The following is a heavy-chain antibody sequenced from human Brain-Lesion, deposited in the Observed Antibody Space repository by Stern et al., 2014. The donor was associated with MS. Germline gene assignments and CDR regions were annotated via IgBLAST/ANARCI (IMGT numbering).Heavy chain of an antibody. Sequence: VQLVESGPGLVKPSETLSLTCIVSGDSISSRHYYWGWIRQPPGKGLQWIGSIYSSGSTYYSPSLNSRVTMSVDPSRNHFSLKLASVTAADTAIYYCARHIAVASTWVRWFDPWGPGTLVTVSS. V-gene: IGHV4-39*01. CDR3: ARHIAVASTWVRWFDP. J-gene: IGHJ5*02. CDR2: IYSSGST. D-gene: IGHD6-19*01. CDR1: GDSISSRHYY.